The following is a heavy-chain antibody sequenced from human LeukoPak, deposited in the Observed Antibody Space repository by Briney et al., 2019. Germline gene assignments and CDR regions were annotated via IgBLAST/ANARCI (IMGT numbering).Heavy chain of an antibody. CDR2: IYYSGST. J-gene: IGHJ4*02. CDR1: GGSISSYY. V-gene: IGHV4-59*04. Sequence: PSETLSLTCTVSGGSISSYYWSWIRQPPGKGLDWIGHIYYSGSTYYNPSLKSRVTVSVDTSKKQFSLKLNSVTAADTAVYYCARYFCGGDCYSGYFDSWGQGTLVTVSS. CDR3: ARYFCGGDCYSGYFDS. D-gene: IGHD2-21*02.